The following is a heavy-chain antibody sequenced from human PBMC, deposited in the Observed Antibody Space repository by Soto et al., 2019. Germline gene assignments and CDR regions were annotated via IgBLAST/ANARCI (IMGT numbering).Heavy chain of an antibody. CDR3: VREGKELWTFDY. V-gene: IGHV3-48*02. J-gene: IGHJ4*02. Sequence: LRLSCAASGFTFSSYSMNWVRQAPGKGLEWVSYIISSSRTIYYADSVQGRFAISRDNAKNSLYLQMNSLRDEDTAVYCCVREGKELWTFDYWGQGTLVTVSS. D-gene: IGHD1-1*01. CDR1: GFTFSSYS. CDR2: IISSSRTI.